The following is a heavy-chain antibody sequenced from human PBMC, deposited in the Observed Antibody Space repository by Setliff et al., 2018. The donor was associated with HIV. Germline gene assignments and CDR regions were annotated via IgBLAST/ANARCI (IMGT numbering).Heavy chain of an antibody. CDR3: ARDLHQPGYFYYVDV. CDR2: IYYSGNT. D-gene: IGHD3-16*01. J-gene: IGHJ6*04. CDR1: GASFSSGGYY. V-gene: IGHV4-61*03. Sequence: SETLSLTCNVSGASFSSGGYYWSWIRQHPGKGLEWIGYIYYSGNTNYNPSLKSRVTISIDTSKNRFFLKLNSVTAADTAIYYCARDLHQPGYFYYVDVWGKGTAVTVSS.